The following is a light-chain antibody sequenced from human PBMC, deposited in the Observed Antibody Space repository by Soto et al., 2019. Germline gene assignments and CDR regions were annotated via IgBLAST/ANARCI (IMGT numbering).Light chain of an antibody. V-gene: IGKV1-12*01. CDR3: QQGDSFPIT. Sequence: DIQMTQSPSSVSASVGDRVTITCRASQNIGNWLAWYQQKPGTVPKLLIYAASSLQSGVPSRFSGSGIWTEFTLTITSLQPEDFGTYYCQQGDSFPITFGQGTRLEIK. CDR2: AAS. J-gene: IGKJ5*01. CDR1: QNIGNW.